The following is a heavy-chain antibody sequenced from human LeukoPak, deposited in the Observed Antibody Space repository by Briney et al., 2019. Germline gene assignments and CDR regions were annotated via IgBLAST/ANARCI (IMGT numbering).Heavy chain of an antibody. D-gene: IGHD3-22*01. CDR1: GFTFSSYA. Sequence: GGSLRLSCAASGFTFSSYAMSWVRQAPGKGLEWVAVISYDGSNKYYADSVKVRFTISRDNSKNSLYLQMNSLRAEDTAVYYCAKAVTSQYYYDSRGYFQHWGQGTLVTVSS. CDR2: ISYDGSNK. J-gene: IGHJ1*01. V-gene: IGHV3-30*18. CDR3: AKAVTSQYYYDSRGYFQH.